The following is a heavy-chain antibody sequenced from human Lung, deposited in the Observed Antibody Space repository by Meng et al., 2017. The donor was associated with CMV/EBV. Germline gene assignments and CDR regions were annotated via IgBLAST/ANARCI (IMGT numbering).Heavy chain of an antibody. CDR2: IYHSGST. J-gene: IGHJ4*02. D-gene: IGHD6-19*01. CDR3: ASFPPPGKQWLVTDY. V-gene: IGHV4-4*02. CDR1: GGSISSSNW. Sequence: QLQASGQGLVKPSGTLPLTCAVSGGSISSSNWWSWVRQPPGKGLEWIGEIYHSGSTNYNPSLKSRVTISVDKSKNQFSLKLSSVTAADTAVYYCASFPPPGKQWLVTDYWGQGTLVTVSS.